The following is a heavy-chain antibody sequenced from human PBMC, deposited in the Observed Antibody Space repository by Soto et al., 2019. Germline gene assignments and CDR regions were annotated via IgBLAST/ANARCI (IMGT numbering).Heavy chain of an antibody. V-gene: IGHV1-46*01. CDR3: ARERIVVVVAATFAGPVRYGMDV. J-gene: IGHJ6*02. CDR2: INPSGGST. D-gene: IGHD2-15*01. CDR1: GYTFTXYY. Sequence: ASVKVSCKASGYTFTXYYMHWVRQAPGQGLEWMGIINPSGGSTSYAQKFQGRVTMTRDTSTSTVYMELSSLRSEDTAVYYCARERIVVVVAATFAGPVRYGMDVWGQGTTVTVSS.